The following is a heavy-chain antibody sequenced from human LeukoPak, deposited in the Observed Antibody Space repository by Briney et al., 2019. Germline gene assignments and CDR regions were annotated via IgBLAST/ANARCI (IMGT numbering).Heavy chain of an antibody. CDR1: GFAFSSYA. D-gene: IGHD5-18*01. J-gene: IGHJ4*02. V-gene: IGHV3-23*01. CDR3: AKGRVYSYGLFDY. CDR2: ISGSGGST. Sequence: PGGSLRLSCAASGFAFSSYAMSWVRQAPGKGLEWVSAISGSGGSTYYADSVKGRFTISRDNSKNTLYLQMNSLRAEDTAVYYCAKGRVYSYGLFDYWGQGTLVTVSS.